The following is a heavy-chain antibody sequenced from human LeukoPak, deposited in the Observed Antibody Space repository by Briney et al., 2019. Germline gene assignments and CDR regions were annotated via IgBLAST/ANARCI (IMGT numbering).Heavy chain of an antibody. J-gene: IGHJ3*02. CDR1: GFSFSSHW. D-gene: IGHD6-13*01. V-gene: IGHV3-74*01. CDR3: AKVMRQLAIYDAFDI. Sequence: GGSLRLSCAASGFSFSSHWMHWVRQAPGKGLVWVSRINGDGTSTTDADSVKGRFTISRDNSKNTLYLQMNSLRAEDTAVYYCAKVMRQLAIYDAFDIWGQGTMVTVSS. CDR2: INGDGTST.